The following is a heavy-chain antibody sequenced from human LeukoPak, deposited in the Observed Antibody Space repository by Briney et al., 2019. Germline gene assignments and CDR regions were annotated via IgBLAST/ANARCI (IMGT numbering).Heavy chain of an antibody. D-gene: IGHD3-10*01. Sequence: GGSLRLSCAASGFTFSSNYMNWVRQAPGKGLEWVSTISSSSSYIYYADSVKGGFTISRDNAKNSLYLQMNSLRAEDTAVYYCARYRTPMIRGVDAFDIWGQGTMVTVSS. CDR2: ISSSSSYI. CDR1: GFTFSSNY. J-gene: IGHJ3*02. V-gene: IGHV3-21*01. CDR3: ARYRTPMIRGVDAFDI.